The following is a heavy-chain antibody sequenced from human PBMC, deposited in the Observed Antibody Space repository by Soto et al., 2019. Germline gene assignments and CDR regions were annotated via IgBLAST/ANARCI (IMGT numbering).Heavy chain of an antibody. Sequence: PGWSLRLSCAASGFTFSSYGMHWVRQAPGKGLEWVAVIWYDGSNKYYADSVKGRFTISRDNSKNTLYLQMNSLRAEDTAVYYCARDMDLWGPLGYYYYGMDGCGQGTTVTVAS. CDR1: GFTFSSYG. J-gene: IGHJ6*02. CDR2: IWYDGSNK. CDR3: ARDMDLWGPLGYYYYGMDG. V-gene: IGHV3-33*01. D-gene: IGHD7-27*01.